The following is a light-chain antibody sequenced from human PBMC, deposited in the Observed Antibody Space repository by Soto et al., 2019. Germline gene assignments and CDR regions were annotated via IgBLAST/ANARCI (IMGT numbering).Light chain of an antibody. Sequence: LTQPHSVSESPGKTITISCTRSSGYIGHNFVQWYQQCPGRAPTTVIYEYNQRPSGVPDRFSGSIDSSSNSASLAISGLRTEDEADYYCQSYDSSNHVVFGGGTQLTVL. J-gene: IGLJ2*01. CDR2: EYN. CDR1: SGYIGHNF. CDR3: QSYDSSNHVV. V-gene: IGLV6-57*04.